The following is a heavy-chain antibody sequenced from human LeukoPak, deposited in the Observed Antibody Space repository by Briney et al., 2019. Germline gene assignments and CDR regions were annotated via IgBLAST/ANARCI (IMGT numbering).Heavy chain of an antibody. CDR2: MYYSGST. V-gene: IGHV4-39*07. J-gene: IGHJ4*02. D-gene: IGHD1-1*01. CDR1: GGSISSSSDY. CDR3: ARGKSVERRFFDY. Sequence: PSETLSLTCTVSGGSISSSSDYWGWVRQPPGKGLEWIGSMYYSGSTYYNPSLKSRVTISVDTSKSQFSLKLSSVTAADTAVYYCARGKSVERRFFDYWGQGTLVTVSS.